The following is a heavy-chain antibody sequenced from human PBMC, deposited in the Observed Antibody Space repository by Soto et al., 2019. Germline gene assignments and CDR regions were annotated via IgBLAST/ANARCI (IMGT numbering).Heavy chain of an antibody. V-gene: IGHV4-61*01. Sequence: SETLSLTCTVSDYSISSDYYWGWIRQPPGKGLERNGYIYFNGNTNYNTSLKRRVTISIDTSKKQISLSLTSVTDADTAVYYCASVTFGGVVLAHWGQGTLVTVSS. D-gene: IGHD3-16*01. CDR2: IYFNGNT. J-gene: IGHJ4*02. CDR3: ASVTFGGVVLAH. CDR1: DYSISSDYY.